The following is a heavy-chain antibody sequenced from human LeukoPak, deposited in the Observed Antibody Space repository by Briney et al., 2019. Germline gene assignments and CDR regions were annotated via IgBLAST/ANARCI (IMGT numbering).Heavy chain of an antibody. CDR3: ARRLKQDATKTFDY. J-gene: IGHJ4*02. V-gene: IGHV3-7*01. CDR2: IKQDGSEK. Sequence: GGSQRLSCAASGFTFSSYWMSWVRQAPGKGLEWVANIKQDGSEKYYVGSVKGRFTISRDNAKNSLDLQMNSLRAEDTAVYYCARRLKQDATKTFDYWGQGTLVTVSS. CDR1: GFTFSSYW. D-gene: IGHD5-12*01.